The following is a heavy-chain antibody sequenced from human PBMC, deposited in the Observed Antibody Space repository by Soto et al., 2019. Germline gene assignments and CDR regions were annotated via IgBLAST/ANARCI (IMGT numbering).Heavy chain of an antibody. D-gene: IGHD3-16*01. J-gene: IGHJ1*01. CDR1: GFTFSSDW. CDR3: AGLYYHSTLGR. CDR2: MEQDGSAK. V-gene: IGHV3-7*04. Sequence: QLVESGGGLVQPGGSLRLSCVASGFTFSSDWMAWVRQAPGKGLEWVANMEQDGSAKYYVDSVEGRFTISRDNAKSSLYLQMNSLRAEDTDVYYCAGLYYHSTLGRWGQGTLVTVSS.